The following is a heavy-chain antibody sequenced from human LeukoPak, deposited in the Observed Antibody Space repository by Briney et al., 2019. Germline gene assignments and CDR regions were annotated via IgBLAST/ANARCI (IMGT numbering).Heavy chain of an antibody. CDR1: GFTFSSYS. CDR3: ARAASGGSCYATEGCFWFDP. CDR2: ISSSSSTI. V-gene: IGHV3-48*01. Sequence: GGSLRLSCAASGFTFSSYSMNWVRHAPGQGLEWVSYISSSSSTIYYADSVKGRFTISRDNAKNSLYLQMNSLRAEDTAVYYCARAASGGSCYATEGCFWFDPWGQGTLVTVSS. D-gene: IGHD2-15*01. J-gene: IGHJ5*02.